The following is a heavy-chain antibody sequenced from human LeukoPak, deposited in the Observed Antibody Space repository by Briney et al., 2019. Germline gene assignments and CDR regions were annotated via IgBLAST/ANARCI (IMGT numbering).Heavy chain of an antibody. CDR2: IYYSGST. CDR3: ARHAQKWSSPFDY. CDR1: GGSISSYY. J-gene: IGHJ4*02. V-gene: IGHV4-59*08. D-gene: IGHD2-15*01. Sequence: SETLSLTCTVSGGSISSYYWSWIRQPPGKGLEWIGYIYYSGSTNYNPSLKSRVTISVDTSKNQFSLKLSSVTAADTAVYYCARHAQKWSSPFDYWGQGTLVTVSS.